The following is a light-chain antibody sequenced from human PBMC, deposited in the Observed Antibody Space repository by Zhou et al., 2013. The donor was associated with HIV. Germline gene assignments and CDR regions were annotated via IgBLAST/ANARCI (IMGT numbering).Light chain of an antibody. V-gene: IGKV1-8*01. CDR2: GAI. Sequence: AIRMTQSPPSFSASTGDRVTITCRANEGISSYLAWYQQKPGMAPKLLIYGAITLQSGVPSRFSGSGSGTDFTLTISNLQSEDFAVYYCQENYDTFFTFGPGTRVDVK. CDR3: QENYDTFFT. CDR1: EGISSY. J-gene: IGKJ3*01.